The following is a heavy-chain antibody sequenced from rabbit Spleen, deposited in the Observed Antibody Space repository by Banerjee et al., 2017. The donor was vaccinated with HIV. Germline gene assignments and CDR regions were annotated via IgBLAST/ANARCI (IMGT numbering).Heavy chain of an antibody. CDR3: ARDLDGVIGWNFGW. Sequence: QSLEESGGDLVKPGASLTLTCTASRFSFSSSYYMCWVRQAPGKGLEWVACIYGGSLGSTVYASWAKGRFTISKASSTTVTLQMTSLTDADTATYFCARDLDGVIGWNFGWWGPGTLVTVS. D-gene: IGHD4-1*01. CDR1: RFSFSSSYY. J-gene: IGHJ6*01. V-gene: IGHV1S40*01. CDR2: IYGGSLGST.